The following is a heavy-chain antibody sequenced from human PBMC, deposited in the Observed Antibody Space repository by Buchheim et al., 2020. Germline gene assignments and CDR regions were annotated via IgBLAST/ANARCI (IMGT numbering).Heavy chain of an antibody. D-gene: IGHD4-17*01. CDR1: GGSISSYY. J-gene: IGHJ4*02. CDR2: VYYNGNT. CDR3: TKYGSYFDY. Sequence: QVQLQESGPGLVKPSETLYLTCTVSGGSISSYYWSWIRQPPGKGLEWIRYVYYNGNTNYNPSLKSRVTISVDTSKNQFSLKLTSVTAADTAVYYCTKYGSYFDYWGQGTL. V-gene: IGHV4-59*01.